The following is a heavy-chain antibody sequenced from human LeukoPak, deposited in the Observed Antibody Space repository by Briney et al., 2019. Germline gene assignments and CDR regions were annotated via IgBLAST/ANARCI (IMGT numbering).Heavy chain of an antibody. CDR1: GGSISGSNYY. V-gene: IGHV4-39*01. Sequence: SETLSLTCTVSGGSISGSNYYWGWIRQPPGKGLEWIGSIYYSGSTYYNPSLKSRVTISVDTSKNQFSLELSSVTAADTATYYCARYIKAVAPTDLFDYWGQGTLVTVSS. CDR2: IYYSGST. CDR3: ARYIKAVAPTDLFDY. J-gene: IGHJ4*02. D-gene: IGHD2-15*01.